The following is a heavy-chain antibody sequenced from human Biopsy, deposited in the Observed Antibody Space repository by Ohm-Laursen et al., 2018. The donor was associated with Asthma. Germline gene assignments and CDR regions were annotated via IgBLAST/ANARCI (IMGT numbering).Heavy chain of an antibody. D-gene: IGHD3-3*02. J-gene: IGHJ1*01. V-gene: IGHV3-7*01. CDR2: IKHDGSEK. CDR1: GFTFGNFW. CDR3: ARTFHFWSPYHAEHYQL. Sequence: SLRLSCTASGFTFGNFWMSWGRQTPGKGLEWVANIKHDGSEKNHVDSLKGRFTISRDNAKNSLYLQMNSLRDEDTAVYYCARTFHFWSPYHAEHYQLWGQGTLVTVSS.